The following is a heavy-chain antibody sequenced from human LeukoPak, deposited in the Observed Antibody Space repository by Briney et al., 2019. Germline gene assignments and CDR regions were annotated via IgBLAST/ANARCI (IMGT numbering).Heavy chain of an antibody. CDR2: IYQDARST. V-gene: IGHV3-7*02. CDR1: GFTFSGSW. CDR3: ARHGDSCFDL. Sequence: PGGSLRLSCAASGFTFSGSWMGWVRHAPGKRLEWVANIYQDARSTSSADSVMGRLTISRDNAGNSVYLQMNSLSAGDTAVYYCARHGDSCFDLWGPGTRVTVSS. D-gene: IGHD2-21*01. J-gene: IGHJ5*02.